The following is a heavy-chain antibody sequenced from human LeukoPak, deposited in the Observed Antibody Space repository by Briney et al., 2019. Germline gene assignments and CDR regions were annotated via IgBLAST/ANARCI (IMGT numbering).Heavy chain of an antibody. CDR2: ISGSGGST. Sequence: GGSLRLSCAASGFTFSSYAMSWVRQAPGKGLEWVSAISGSGGSTYYADSVKGRFTISRDNSKNTLYLKMNSLRAEDTAVYYCAKDLSYYDSSGYYSWFDPWGQGTLVTVSS. D-gene: IGHD3-22*01. V-gene: IGHV3-23*01. CDR1: GFTFSSYA. CDR3: AKDLSYYDSSGYYSWFDP. J-gene: IGHJ5*02.